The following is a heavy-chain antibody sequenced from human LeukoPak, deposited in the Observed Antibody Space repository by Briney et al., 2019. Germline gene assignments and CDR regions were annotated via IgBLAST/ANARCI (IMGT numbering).Heavy chain of an antibody. V-gene: IGHV4-59*01. CDR2: IYYSGST. CDR1: GGSICTYY. J-gene: IGHJ4*02. Sequence: KPSETLSLTCTVSGGSICTYYWTWIRQPPGKGLEWIGFIYYSGSTNYNPSLKSRVTMSVDTSKNQFSLRLNSVTAADTAVYYCARRLAVTGRYYFDYWGQGTLVTVSS. D-gene: IGHD6-13*01. CDR3: ARRLAVTGRYYFDY.